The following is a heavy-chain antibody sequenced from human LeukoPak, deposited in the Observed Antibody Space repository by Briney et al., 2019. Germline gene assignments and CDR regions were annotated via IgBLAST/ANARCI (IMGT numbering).Heavy chain of an antibody. J-gene: IGHJ4*02. Sequence: GASVKVSCKASGYTFSSYGISWVRQAPGQGLEWMGWISAYNGNTDYAQNPRGRLIMTTDTSTSTAYMELRGLRSDDTAVYYCARDSVDGSGTYYNDSPDYWGQGTLVTVSS. V-gene: IGHV1-18*01. D-gene: IGHD3-10*01. CDR3: ARDSVDGSGTYYNDSPDY. CDR2: ISAYNGNT. CDR1: GYTFSSYG.